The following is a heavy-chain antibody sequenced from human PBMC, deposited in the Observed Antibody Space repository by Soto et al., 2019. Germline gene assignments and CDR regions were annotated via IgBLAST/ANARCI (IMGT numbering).Heavy chain of an antibody. CDR1: GYSFTSYW. V-gene: IGHV5-10-1*01. Sequence: PGEYLKISCKGSGYSFTSYWISWVRQMPGKGLEWMGRIDPSDSYTNYSPSFQGHVTISADKSISTAYLQWSGLKASDTAMYYWAISRAGYNSRGMDVWGQGTTVTVSS. CDR3: AISRAGYNSRGMDV. D-gene: IGHD5-12*01. CDR2: IDPSDSYT. J-gene: IGHJ6*02.